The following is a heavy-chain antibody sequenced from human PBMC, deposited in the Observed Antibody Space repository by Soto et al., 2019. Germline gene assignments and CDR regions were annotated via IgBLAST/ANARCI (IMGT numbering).Heavy chain of an antibody. CDR2: ISSSSSYI. CDR1: GFTFSSYS. Sequence: GGSLRLSCAASGFTFSSYSMNWVRQAPGKGLEWVSSISSSSSYIYYADSVKGRFTISRDNAKNSLYLQMNSLRAEDTAVYYCARDRYSNYELDYWGQGTLVTVS. CDR3: ARDRYSNYELDY. J-gene: IGHJ4*02. D-gene: IGHD4-4*01. V-gene: IGHV3-21*01.